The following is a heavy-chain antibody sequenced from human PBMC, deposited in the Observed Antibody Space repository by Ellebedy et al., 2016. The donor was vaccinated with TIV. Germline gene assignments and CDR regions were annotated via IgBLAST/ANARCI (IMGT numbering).Heavy chain of an antibody. CDR2: IHKDGSER. J-gene: IGHJ3*02. CDR1: EFYFGDDW. V-gene: IGHV3-7*01. Sequence: GESLKISCAAFEFYFGDDWMSWVRQAPGKGLEWVATIHKDGSERYYVDSVKGRFTISRDNAKNSLYLQMNSLRVEDTAVYYCARDSDFSSSWYGNAFDIWGQGTMVTVSS. CDR3: ARDSDFSSSWYGNAFDI. D-gene: IGHD6-13*01.